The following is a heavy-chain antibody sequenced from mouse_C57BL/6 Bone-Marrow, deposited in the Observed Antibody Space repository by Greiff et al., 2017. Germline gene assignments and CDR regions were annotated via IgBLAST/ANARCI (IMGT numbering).Heavy chain of an antibody. J-gene: IGHJ4*01. CDR1: GFTFSSYA. CDR3: TRGPSTGGYAMDY. V-gene: IGHV5-9-1*02. CDR2: ISSGGDYI. Sequence: EVKLVESGEGLVKPGGSLKLSCAASGFTFSSYAMSWVRQTPEKRLEWVAYISSGGDYIYYADTVKGRFTISRDNARNTLYLQMSSLKSEDTAMYYCTRGPSTGGYAMDYWGQGTSVTVSS. D-gene: IGHD4-1*02.